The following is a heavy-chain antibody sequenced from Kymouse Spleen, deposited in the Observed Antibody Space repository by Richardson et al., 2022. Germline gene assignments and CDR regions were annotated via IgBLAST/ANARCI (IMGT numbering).Heavy chain of an antibody. Sequence: EVQLVESGGGLVQPGRSLRLSCAASGFTFDDYAMHWVRQAPGKGLEWVSGISWNSGSIGYADSVKGRFTISRDNAKNSLYLQMNSLRAEDTALYYCAKTMTTVTAFDIWGQGTMVTVSS. CDR3: AKTMTTVTAFDI. CDR1: GFTFDDYA. CDR2: ISWNSGSI. D-gene: IGHD4-17*01. J-gene: IGHJ3*02. V-gene: IGHV3-9*01.